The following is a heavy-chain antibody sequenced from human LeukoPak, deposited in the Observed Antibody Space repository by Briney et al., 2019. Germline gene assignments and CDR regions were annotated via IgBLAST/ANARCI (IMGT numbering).Heavy chain of an antibody. CDR3: ARDRDWGFDY. CDR2: INSDTI. Sequence: PGGSLRLSCAAPGFTFSTYSMNWVRQAPGQGLEWVSYINSDTIWYADSVKGRFTISRDNAKNSLFLQMNSLRAEDTAVYYCARDRDWGFDYWGQGTLVTVSS. J-gene: IGHJ4*02. CDR1: GFTFSTYS. D-gene: IGHD7-27*01. V-gene: IGHV3-48*01.